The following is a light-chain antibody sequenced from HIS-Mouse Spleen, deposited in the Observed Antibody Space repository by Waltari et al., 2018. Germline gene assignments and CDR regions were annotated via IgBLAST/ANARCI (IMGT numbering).Light chain of an antibody. Sequence: QSALTQPRSVSGSPGQSVTISCTGTSSDVGGYNYVSWYQQHPGKAPKHMIYDVSRRPSGVPERFPGSESGNTASLTISGLQADDEADYYCCSYAGSYTLVFGGGTKLTVL. CDR2: DVS. CDR3: CSYAGSYTLV. J-gene: IGLJ2*01. V-gene: IGLV2-11*01. CDR1: SSDVGGYNY.